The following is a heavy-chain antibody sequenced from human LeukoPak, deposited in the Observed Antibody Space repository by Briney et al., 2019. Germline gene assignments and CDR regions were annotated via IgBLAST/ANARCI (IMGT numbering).Heavy chain of an antibody. CDR2: INPGGDNT. CDR3: ARGALGYSYGYADY. V-gene: IGHV1-46*01. CDR1: GYTFTKSY. D-gene: IGHD5-18*01. Sequence: ASVKVSCKASGYTFTKSYIHWVRQAPGQRLEWMGLINPGGDNTNYAQNFQGRVTMTSDTSARTVYMELSSLRSEDTAVYYCARGALGYSYGYADYWGQGTLVTVSS. J-gene: IGHJ4*02.